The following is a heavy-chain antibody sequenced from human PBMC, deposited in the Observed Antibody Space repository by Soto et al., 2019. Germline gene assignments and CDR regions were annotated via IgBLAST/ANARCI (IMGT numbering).Heavy chain of an antibody. CDR3: ARSYGSGYNWFDP. CDR1: GGSISSYY. Sequence: PSETLSLTCTVSGGSISSYYWSWIRHPPGKGLEWIGYIYYSGSTNYNPSLKSRVTISVDTSKNQFSLKLSSVTAADTAVYYCARSYGSGYNWFDPWGQGTLVTVSS. D-gene: IGHD3-10*01. V-gene: IGHV4-59*08. J-gene: IGHJ5*02. CDR2: IYYSGST.